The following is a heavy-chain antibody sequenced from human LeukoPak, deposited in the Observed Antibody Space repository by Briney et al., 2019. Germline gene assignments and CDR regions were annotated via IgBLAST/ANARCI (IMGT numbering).Heavy chain of an antibody. Sequence: SETLSLTCAVSGYSISSGYYWGWIRQPPGKGLEWIGSIYHSGSTYYNPSLKSRVTMSVDTSKNQFSLKLSSVTAADTAVYYCASGYDFRSGYPGFGFDYWGQGTLVTVSS. CDR3: ASGYDFRSGYPGFGFDY. CDR1: GYSISSGYY. CDR2: IYHSGST. J-gene: IGHJ4*02. V-gene: IGHV4-38-2*01. D-gene: IGHD3-3*01.